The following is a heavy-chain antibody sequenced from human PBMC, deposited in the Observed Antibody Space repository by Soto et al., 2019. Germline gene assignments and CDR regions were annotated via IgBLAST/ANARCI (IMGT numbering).Heavy chain of an antibody. CDR1: GFTFSNYA. CDR3: AKGPGAVKWNYVSLDH. J-gene: IGHJ4*02. V-gene: IGHV3-30*18. CDR2: ISYDGSIK. Sequence: QVQLVESGGGAVQPGGSLRLSCAGSGFTFSNYAMHWVRHSPVKGLEWLASISYDGSIKEYAYSVKGRFTISRDNPNNPVNLQMLSLRENGTALYFCAKGPGAVKWNYVSLDHWGRGTLVTVSS. D-gene: IGHD1-7*01.